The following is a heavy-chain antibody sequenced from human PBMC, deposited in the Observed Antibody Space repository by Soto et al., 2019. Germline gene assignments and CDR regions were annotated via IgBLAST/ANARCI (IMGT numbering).Heavy chain of an antibody. CDR3: ARERQWEPLPY. CDR1: GFPLINYG. Sequence: ASVKVSCKASGFPLINYGITWVRQAPGQGLEWMGWVSGYNRNTNYALKFEDRLAMTTDTSTNTAYMELRNLRLDDTAVYLCARERQWEPLPYWG. V-gene: IGHV1-18*01. D-gene: IGHD1-26*01. J-gene: IGHJ4*01. CDR2: VSGYNRNT.